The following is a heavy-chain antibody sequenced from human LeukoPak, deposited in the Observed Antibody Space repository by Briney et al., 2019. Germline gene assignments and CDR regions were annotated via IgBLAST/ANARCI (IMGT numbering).Heavy chain of an antibody. J-gene: IGHJ4*02. CDR3: ARAEGIDY. D-gene: IGHD6-13*01. Sequence: ASVQVSCKASGYAFTAYFMHWVRQAPGQGLEWMGWINPNSGGTMYAQSFQGRVTMTRDTSISTAYMEMSSLTFDDTAVYYCARAEGIDYWGQGTLVTVSS. CDR2: INPNSGGT. V-gene: IGHV1-2*02. CDR1: GYAFTAYF.